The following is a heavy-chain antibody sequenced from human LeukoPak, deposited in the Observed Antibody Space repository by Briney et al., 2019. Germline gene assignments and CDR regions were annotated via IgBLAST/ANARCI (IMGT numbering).Heavy chain of an antibody. CDR1: GVSISSSSYY. J-gene: IGHJ5*02. CDR3: ARHDVTMGGFDP. D-gene: IGHD3-10*01. CDR2: IYYSGST. Sequence: PSETLSLTCTVSGVSISSSSYYWGWIRQPPGKGLEWIGSIYYSGSTYHNPSLKSRVTISVDTSKNQFSLKLSSVTAADTAVYYCARHDVTMGGFDPWGQGTLVTVSS. V-gene: IGHV4-39*01.